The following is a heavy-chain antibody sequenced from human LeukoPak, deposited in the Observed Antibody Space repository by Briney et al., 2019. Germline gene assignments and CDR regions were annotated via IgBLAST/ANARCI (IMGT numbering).Heavy chain of an antibody. D-gene: IGHD2-15*01. J-gene: IGHJ4*02. CDR1: GFTFSSYW. Sequence: GGSLRLSCAASGFTFSSYWMNWVRQAPGKGLVWVSRIASDGSSTYYADSVKGRFTISRDNSKNTLYLQMNSLRAEDTAVYYCAKRGQILGYCSGGSCYSGYYFDYRGQGTLVTVSS. CDR3: AKRGQILGYCSGGSCYSGYYFDY. CDR2: IASDGSST. V-gene: IGHV3-74*01.